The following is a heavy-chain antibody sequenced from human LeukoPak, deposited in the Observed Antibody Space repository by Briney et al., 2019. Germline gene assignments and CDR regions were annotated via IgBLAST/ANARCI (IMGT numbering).Heavy chain of an antibody. CDR1: GGSVSSGSYY. J-gene: IGHJ4*02. D-gene: IGHD3-22*01. Sequence: SETLSLTCIVSGGSVSSGSYYWSWIRQPPGKGLEWIGYIYHSGSTYYNPSLKSRVTISVDRSKNQFSLKLSSVTAADTAVYYCARDSSGLFDYWGQGALVTVSS. CDR3: ARDSSGLFDY. V-gene: IGHV4-30-2*01. CDR2: IYHSGST.